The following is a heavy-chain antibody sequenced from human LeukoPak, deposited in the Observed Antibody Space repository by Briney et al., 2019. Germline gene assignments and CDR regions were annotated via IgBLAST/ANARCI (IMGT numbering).Heavy chain of an antibody. CDR3: SRASGAFCPFRY. V-gene: IGHV4-4*02. J-gene: IGHJ4*02. CDR1: GGSISSTNW. D-gene: IGHD1-26*01. CDR2: ISLAGRT. Sequence: SETLSLTCGVSGGSISSTNWWSWVRQPPGQGLEWIGEISLAGRTNYNPSLNDRVTMSLDESSNQVSLNLTSATAADTAIYYCSRASGAFCPFRYWGQGTLVIVPS.